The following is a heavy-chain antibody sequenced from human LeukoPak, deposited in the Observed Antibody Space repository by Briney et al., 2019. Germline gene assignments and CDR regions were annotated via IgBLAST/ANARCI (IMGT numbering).Heavy chain of an antibody. J-gene: IGHJ4*02. CDR2: IYYSGST. D-gene: IGHD1-7*01. CDR1: GGSISSSSYY. V-gene: IGHV4-39*01. Sequence: SETLSLACTVSGGSISSSSYYWGWIRQPPGKGLEWIGSIYYSGSTYYNPSLKSRVTISVDTSKNQFSLKLSSVTAADTAVYYCARHLPEGNFFDYWGQGTLVTASS. CDR3: ARHLPEGNFFDY.